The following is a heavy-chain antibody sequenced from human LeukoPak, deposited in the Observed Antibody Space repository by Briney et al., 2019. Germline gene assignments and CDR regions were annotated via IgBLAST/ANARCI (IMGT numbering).Heavy chain of an antibody. D-gene: IGHD2-2*01. J-gene: IGHJ5*02. CDR1: GLTFSSYA. CDR3: ASRDIVVVPAAMRGPNWFDP. V-gene: IGHV3-30*04. CDR2: ISYDGSNK. Sequence: GGSLRLSCAASGLTFSSYAMHWVRQAPGKGPEWVAVISYDGSNKYYADSVKGRFTISRDNSKNTLYLQMNSLRAEDTAVYYCASRDIVVVPAAMRGPNWFDPWGQGTLVTVSS.